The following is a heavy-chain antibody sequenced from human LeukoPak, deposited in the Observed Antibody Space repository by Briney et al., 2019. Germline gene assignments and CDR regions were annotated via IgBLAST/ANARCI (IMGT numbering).Heavy chain of an antibody. CDR1: GFTFSSYW. V-gene: IGHV3-74*01. J-gene: IGHJ2*01. CDR2: INTDGSST. Sequence: GGSLRLSCAASGFTFSSYWMHWVRQAPGKGLVWVSRINTDGSSTSYADSVKGRFTISRDNAKSTLYLQMNSLRAEDTAVYYCARGPMVVVAATHNRVWYFDLWGRGTLVTVSS. D-gene: IGHD2-15*01. CDR3: ARGPMVVVAATHNRVWYFDL.